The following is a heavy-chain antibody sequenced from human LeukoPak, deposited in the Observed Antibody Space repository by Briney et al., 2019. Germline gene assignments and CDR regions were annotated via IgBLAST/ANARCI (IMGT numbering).Heavy chain of an antibody. Sequence: ASVKVSCKASGYTFTDYYIHWVRQAPGQGLEWMGGIIPIFGTANYAQKFQGRVTMTEDTSTDTAYMELSSLRSEDTAVYYCATLRTVTPNWFDPWGQGTLVTVSS. J-gene: IGHJ5*02. CDR3: ATLRTVTPNWFDP. CDR2: IIPIFGTA. V-gene: IGHV1-69*06. CDR1: GYTFTDYY. D-gene: IGHD4-17*01.